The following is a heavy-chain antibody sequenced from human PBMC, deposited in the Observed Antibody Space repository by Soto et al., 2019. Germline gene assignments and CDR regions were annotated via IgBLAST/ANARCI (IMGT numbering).Heavy chain of an antibody. Sequence: QVQLQESGPGLVKPSETLSLTCTVSGASISGNYWSWIRQPPGKGLEWIGYIYDSGSTNYSPSLQXXVXVSVDRSKNQFSLALTSVTAADTAVYFCARYRRGTGWYYLDYWGQGILVTVSS. CDR2: IYDSGST. CDR3: ARYRRGTGWYYLDY. J-gene: IGHJ4*02. V-gene: IGHV4-59*01. CDR1: GASISGNY. D-gene: IGHD6-19*01.